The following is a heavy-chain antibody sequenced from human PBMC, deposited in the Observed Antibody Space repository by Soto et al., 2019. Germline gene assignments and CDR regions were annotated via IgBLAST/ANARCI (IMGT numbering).Heavy chain of an antibody. CDR2: IYATGTT. CDR3: VRDGTKTLRDWFDP. Sequence: PSETLSLTCTVSGASIGCFYWSWIRKSAGKGLEWIGRIYATGTTDYNPSLKSRVMMSVDTSKKQFSLKLRSVTAADTAVYYCVRDGTKTLRDWFDPWGQGISVTVS. V-gene: IGHV4-4*07. CDR1: GASIGCFY. D-gene: IGHD1-1*01. J-gene: IGHJ5*02.